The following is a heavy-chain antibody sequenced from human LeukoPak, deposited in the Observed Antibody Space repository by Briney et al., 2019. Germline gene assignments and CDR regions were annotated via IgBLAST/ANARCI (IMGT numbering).Heavy chain of an antibody. V-gene: IGHV1-46*01. J-gene: IGHJ5*02. CDR2: INPSGGST. D-gene: IGHD4-11*01. CDR1: GYTFTSYY. Sequence: GASVKVSCKASGYTFTSYYIHWVRQAPGQGLEWMGIINPSGGSTTYAQKFQGRVTMTRGMSTRTLYMELSSLRSEDAAFYYCARVGDYSPRGWFDPWGQGTLVTVSS. CDR3: ARVGDYSPRGWFDP.